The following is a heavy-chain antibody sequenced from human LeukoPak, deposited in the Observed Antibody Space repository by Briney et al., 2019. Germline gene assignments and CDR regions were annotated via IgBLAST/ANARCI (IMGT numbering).Heavy chain of an antibody. J-gene: IGHJ4*01. D-gene: IGHD2-15*01. CDR3: ATDLGGPCGSDGRCFDF. V-gene: IGHV1-24*01. CDR2: IDPENGET. Sequence: ASVKVSCKVSGYTLTELSMHWVRQAPGKGLEWMGGIDPENGETIHAQKFQGRVTMTEDTSTDTAYMELSSLRSEDTAVYYCATDLGGPCGSDGRCFDFWGRGTLVTVSS. CDR1: GYTLTELS.